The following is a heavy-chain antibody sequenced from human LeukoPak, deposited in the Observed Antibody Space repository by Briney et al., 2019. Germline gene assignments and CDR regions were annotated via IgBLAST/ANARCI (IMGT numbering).Heavy chain of an antibody. V-gene: IGHV3-21*01. D-gene: IGHD6-19*01. J-gene: IGHJ4*02. CDR3: ARDSGLSLKAVAGTD. Sequence: GGSLRLSCAASGFTFSSYSMNWVRQAPGKGLEWVSSISSSSSYIYYADSVKGRFTISRDNAKNSLYLQMNSLRAEDTAVYYCARDSGLSLKAVAGTDWGQGTLVTVSS. CDR2: ISSSSSYI. CDR1: GFTFSSYS.